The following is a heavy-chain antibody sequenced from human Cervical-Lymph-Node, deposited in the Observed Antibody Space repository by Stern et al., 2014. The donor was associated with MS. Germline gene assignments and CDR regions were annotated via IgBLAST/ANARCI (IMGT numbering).Heavy chain of an antibody. CDR2: IYPRDSDI. V-gene: IGHV5-51*03. J-gene: IGHJ4*02. D-gene: IGHD2-2*01. Sequence: EVQLVESGAEVRKPGESLKISCKASGYTFTDYWIGWVRQMPGKGLEWMGIIYPRDSDITYSPSFQGPVTISADRSISPPYLQWSSLRASDPAIYYCARRMPPDYWGQGTLVTVSS. CDR3: ARRMPPDY. CDR1: GYTFTDYW.